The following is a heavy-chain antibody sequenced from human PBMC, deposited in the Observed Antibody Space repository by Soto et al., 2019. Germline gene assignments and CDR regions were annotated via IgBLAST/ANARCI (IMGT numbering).Heavy chain of an antibody. Sequence: GGSLRLSCAASGFTFSSYSMHWVRQGPWKGLEFVSAISTNGDETYYANSVKGRLTISRDNSKNTVYLHMSSLRAEDMAVYYCARLGYCSANSCYYDYWGQGTQVTVSS. J-gene: IGHJ4*02. CDR2: ISTNGDET. CDR3: ARLGYCSANSCYYDY. D-gene: IGHD2-15*01. CDR1: GFTFSSYS. V-gene: IGHV3-64*01.